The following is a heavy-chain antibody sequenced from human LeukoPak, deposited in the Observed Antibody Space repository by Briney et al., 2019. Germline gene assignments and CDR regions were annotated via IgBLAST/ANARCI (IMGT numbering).Heavy chain of an antibody. CDR2: ISAYNGNT. J-gene: IGHJ5*02. CDR3: ARDHSGWRQNWFDP. Sequence: GASVKVSCKASGYTFTSYGISWVRQAPGQGLEWMGWISAYNGNTNYAQKFQGRVTMTRDTSISTAYMELSRLRSDDTAVYYCARDHSGWRQNWFDPWGQGTLVTVSS. CDR1: GYTFTSYG. D-gene: IGHD6-19*01. V-gene: IGHV1-18*01.